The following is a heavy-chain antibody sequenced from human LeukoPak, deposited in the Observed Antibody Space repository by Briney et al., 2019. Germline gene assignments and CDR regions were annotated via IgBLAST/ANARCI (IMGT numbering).Heavy chain of an antibody. CDR3: AKERSGGWPFDY. D-gene: IGHD6-19*01. V-gene: IGHV3-30-3*01. Sequence: GGSLGLPCAASGFTFSNYAMHWVRQAPGKGLEWVAVISYDGHYKYYADSVKGRFTISRDNSRNTLYLQMSSLRAEDTAVYYCAKERSGGWPFDYWGQGTLVTVSS. CDR2: ISYDGHYK. J-gene: IGHJ4*02. CDR1: GFTFSNYA.